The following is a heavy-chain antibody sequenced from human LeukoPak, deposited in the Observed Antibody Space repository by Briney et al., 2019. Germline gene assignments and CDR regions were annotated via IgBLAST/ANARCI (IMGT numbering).Heavy chain of an antibody. Sequence: ASVKVSCKASGYTFTSFDINWVRQAPGQGLEWMGWINTNTGNPTYAQGFTGRFVSSLDTSVSTAYLQISSLEAEDTAVYYCARPYEPYYYYGLDVWGQGTTVTVSS. CDR2: INTNTGNP. V-gene: IGHV7-4-1*02. D-gene: IGHD5-12*01. CDR3: ARPYEPYYYYGLDV. CDR1: GYTFTSFD. J-gene: IGHJ6*02.